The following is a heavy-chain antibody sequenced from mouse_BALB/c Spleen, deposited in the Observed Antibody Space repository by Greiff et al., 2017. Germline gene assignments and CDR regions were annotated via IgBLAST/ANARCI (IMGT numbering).Heavy chain of an antibody. D-gene: IGHD1-1*01. CDR3: ARAPRAYGAMDY. CDR1: GFTFTDYY. J-gene: IGHJ4*01. V-gene: IGHV7-3*02. Sequence: EVMLVESGGGLVQPGGSLRLSCATSGFTFTDYYMSWVRQPPGKALEWLGFIRNKANGYTTEYSASVKGRFTISRDKSQSILYLQMNTLRAEDSATYYCARAPRAYGAMDYWGQGTSVTVSS. CDR2: IRNKANGYTT.